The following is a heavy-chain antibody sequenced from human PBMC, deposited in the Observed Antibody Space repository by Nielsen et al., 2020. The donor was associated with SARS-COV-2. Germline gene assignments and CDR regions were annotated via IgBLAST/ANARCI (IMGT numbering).Heavy chain of an antibody. D-gene: IGHD6-13*01. Sequence: SLNISWAASGFNFRNYAIHLVREAPGKGEGWVTVISFHGLYKQYTDSVKGRFSISRDNSKNTVSLQMVSMRSEDTAVYYCAREDRTNWYGVDYWGQGTLVTVSS. CDR3: AREDRTNWYGVDY. V-gene: IGHV3-30*04. CDR2: ISFHGLYK. CDR1: GFNFRNYA. J-gene: IGHJ4*02.